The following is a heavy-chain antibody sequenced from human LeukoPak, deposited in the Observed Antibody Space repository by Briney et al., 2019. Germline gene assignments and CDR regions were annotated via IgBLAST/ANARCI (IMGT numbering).Heavy chain of an antibody. CDR3: ARTVYYYYYMDV. CDR1: GGSISSYY. Sequence: SEALSLTCTVSGGSISSYYWSWIRQPPGKGLEWIGYIYYSGSTNYNPSLKSRVTISVDTSKNQFSLKLSSVTAADTAVYYCARTVYYYYYMDVWGKGTTVTVSS. CDR2: IYYSGST. J-gene: IGHJ6*03. V-gene: IGHV4-59*01.